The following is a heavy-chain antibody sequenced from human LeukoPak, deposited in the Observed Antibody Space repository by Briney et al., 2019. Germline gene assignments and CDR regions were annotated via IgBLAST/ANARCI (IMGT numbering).Heavy chain of an antibody. CDR2: INGSGGST. D-gene: IGHD2-15*01. CDR1: GFTFSSYA. CDR3: AKQVVVVAAAPPSFDY. J-gene: IGHJ4*02. V-gene: IGHV3-23*01. Sequence: PGGSLRLSCAASGFTFSSYAMSWVRQAPGKGLEWVSAINGSGGSTYYADSVKGRFTISRDNSKNTLYLQMNSLRAEDTAVYYCAKQVVVVAAAPPSFDYWGQGTLVTVSS.